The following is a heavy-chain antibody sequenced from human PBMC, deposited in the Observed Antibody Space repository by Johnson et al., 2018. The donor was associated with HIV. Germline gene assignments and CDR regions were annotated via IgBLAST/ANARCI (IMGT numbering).Heavy chain of an antibody. CDR2: IKQDGSEK. J-gene: IGHJ3*02. Sequence: VQLVESGGGLVQPGGSLRLSCAASGFTFSSYWMSWVRQAPGKGLEWVANIKQDGSEKDYVDSVKGRFTFSRDNAKNSLYLHMNSLRAEDTAVYYCARDLLTNGWYSYDAFDIWGQGTMVTVSS. CDR3: ARDLLTNGWYSYDAFDI. CDR1: GFTFSSYW. D-gene: IGHD6-19*01. V-gene: IGHV3-7*01.